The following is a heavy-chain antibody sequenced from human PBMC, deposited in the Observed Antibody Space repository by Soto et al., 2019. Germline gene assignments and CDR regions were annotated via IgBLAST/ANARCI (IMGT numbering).Heavy chain of an antibody. J-gene: IGHJ6*02. V-gene: IGHV5-51*01. CDR1: VYSFTSYW. CDR3: ARHRRYCSGGSCYIYGMDV. Sequence: GESLKISCKGSVYSFTSYWIGWVRQMPGKGLEWMGIIYPGDSATRYSPSFQCQVTISADKSISTAYLEWSSLKASDTAMYYCARHRRYCSGGSCYIYGMDVWGQGTTVTVS. CDR2: IYPGDSAT. D-gene: IGHD2-15*01.